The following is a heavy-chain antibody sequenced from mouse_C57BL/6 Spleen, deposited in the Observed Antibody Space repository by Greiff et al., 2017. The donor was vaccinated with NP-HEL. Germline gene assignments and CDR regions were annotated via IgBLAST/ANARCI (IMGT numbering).Heavy chain of an antibody. CDR3: ARRDYYGSSYAMDY. CDR1: GYTFTSYW. Sequence: QVQLQQSGAELVMPGASVKLSCKASGYTFTSYWMHWVKQRPGQGLEWIGEIDPSDSYTNYNQKFKGKATLTVDKSSSTAYMELNSLTSEDSAVYYCARRDYYGSSYAMDYWGQGTSVTVSS. D-gene: IGHD1-1*01. V-gene: IGHV1-69*01. J-gene: IGHJ4*01. CDR2: IDPSDSYT.